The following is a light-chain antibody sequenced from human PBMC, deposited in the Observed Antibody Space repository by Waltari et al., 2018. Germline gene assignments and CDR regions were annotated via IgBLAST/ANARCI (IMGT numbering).Light chain of an antibody. CDR2: DTS. V-gene: IGKV3-11*01. Sequence: SSRASQSVRSYLAWYQQKPGQAPRLLIYDTSYRATGVPVRFSGSGSETDYTRTNSSLEPEDFAVYHWQPRSVWPLTFGGGTKVEMK. CDR1: QSVRSY. CDR3: QPRSVWPLT. J-gene: IGKJ4*01.